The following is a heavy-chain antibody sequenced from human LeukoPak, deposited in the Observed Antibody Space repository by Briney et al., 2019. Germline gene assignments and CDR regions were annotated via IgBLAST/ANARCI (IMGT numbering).Heavy chain of an antibody. D-gene: IGHD2-15*01. CDR3: AGFEYCPRGSCFPFDP. CDR2: IYYSGNT. J-gene: IGHJ5*02. Sequence: PSETLSLTCSVSGGSINTYYWNWIRQPPGKGLEWIGYIYYSGNTSYNPSLKSRVTISVDTSKNQFSLKLSSVTAADTAVYYCAGFEYCPRGSCFPFDPWGQGTLVTVSS. V-gene: IGHV4-59*01. CDR1: GGSINTYY.